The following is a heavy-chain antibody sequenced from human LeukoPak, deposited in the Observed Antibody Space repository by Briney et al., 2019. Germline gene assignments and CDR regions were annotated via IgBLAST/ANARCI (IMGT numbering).Heavy chain of an antibody. CDR1: GFTFSSYS. D-gene: IGHD3-22*01. CDR3: ASSSGYYHDAFDI. CDR2: ISSSSSYI. V-gene: IGHV3-21*01. Sequence: PGGSLRLSCAASGFTFSSYSMNWVRQAPGKGLEWVSSISSSSSYIYYADSVKGRFTISRDNAKNSLYLQMNSLRAEDTAVYYCASSSGYYHDAFDIWGQGTMVTVSS. J-gene: IGHJ3*02.